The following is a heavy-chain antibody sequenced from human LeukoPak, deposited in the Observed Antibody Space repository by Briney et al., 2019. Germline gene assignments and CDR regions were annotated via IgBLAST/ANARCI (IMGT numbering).Heavy chain of an antibody. CDR2: IKKDGSET. Sequence: GGSLRLSCAASGFTFSSYWMSWVRQAPGKGLEWVANIKKDGSETYYVDSVKDRFTISRDNAKNSLYLQMNSLRAEDTAVYYCAGHVWHYFDYWGQGTLVTVSS. V-gene: IGHV3-7*01. D-gene: IGHD3-16*01. J-gene: IGHJ4*02. CDR3: AGHVWHYFDY. CDR1: GFTFSSYW.